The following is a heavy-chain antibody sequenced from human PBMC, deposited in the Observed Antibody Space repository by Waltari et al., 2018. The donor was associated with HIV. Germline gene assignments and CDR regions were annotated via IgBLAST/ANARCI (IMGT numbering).Heavy chain of an antibody. D-gene: IGHD3-22*01. Sequence: EVQLVPSGAEVRKSGESLKISCKASGYTFTNYWIAWLRQMSGEGLEWMGIIYPFDSDTRYNPSFEGQITISVDKSLASAYLEWSNLNASDAAIYYCARLFYYDTTGYINNAFDIWGQGTVVTVS. CDR3: ARLFYYDTTGYINNAFDI. J-gene: IGHJ3*02. V-gene: IGHV5-51*03. CDR2: IYPFDSDT. CDR1: GYTFTNYW.